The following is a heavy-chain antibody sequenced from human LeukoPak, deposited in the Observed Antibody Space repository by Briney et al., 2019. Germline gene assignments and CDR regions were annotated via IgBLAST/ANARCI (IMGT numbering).Heavy chain of an antibody. CDR3: ARAGEAGTPYNWFDP. J-gene: IGHJ5*02. CDR1: GGSISSGNW. Sequence: SGTLSLTCAVSGGSISSGNWWSWVRQPPGKGLEWIGEIYHSGSTNYNPSLKSRVTISVGKSKNQFSLKLSSVTAADTAVYYCARAGEAGTPYNWFDPWGQGTLVTVSS. V-gene: IGHV4-4*02. D-gene: IGHD6-19*01. CDR2: IYHSGST.